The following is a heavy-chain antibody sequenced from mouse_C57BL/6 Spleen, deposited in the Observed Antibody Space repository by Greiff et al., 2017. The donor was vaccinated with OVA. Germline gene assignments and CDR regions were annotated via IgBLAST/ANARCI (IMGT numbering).Heavy chain of an antibody. CDR2: INPSNGGT. D-gene: IGHD1-1*01. CDR1: GYTFPRSW. CDR3: ARGGLLLFDY. Sequence: QVQLQQPGTELVKPGASVKLSCKASGYTFPRSWMHWVKQRPFQGLEWIGNINPSNGGTNYNEKFKSKATLTVDKSSSTAYMQLSSLTSEDSAVYYCARGGLLLFDYWGQGTTLTVSS. V-gene: IGHV1-53*01. J-gene: IGHJ2*01.